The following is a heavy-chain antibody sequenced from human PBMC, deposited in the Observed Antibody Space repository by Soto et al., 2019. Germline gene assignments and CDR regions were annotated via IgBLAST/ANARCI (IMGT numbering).Heavy chain of an antibody. CDR1: GDSVSSNSAA. D-gene: IGHD6-13*01. V-gene: IGHV6-1*01. Sequence: SQTLSLTCAISGDSVSSNSAAWNWIRQSPSRGLEWLGRTYYRSKWYNDYAVSVKSRITINPDTSKNQFSLQLNSVTPEDTAVYYCARDLHFGYSNSWYWFDPWGQGTLVTVSS. CDR3: ARDLHFGYSNSWYWFDP. J-gene: IGHJ5*02. CDR2: TYYRSKWYN.